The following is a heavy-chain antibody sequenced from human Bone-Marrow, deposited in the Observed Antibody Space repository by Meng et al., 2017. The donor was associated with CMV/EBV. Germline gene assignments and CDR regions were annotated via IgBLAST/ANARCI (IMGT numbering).Heavy chain of an antibody. D-gene: IGHD3-10*01. CDR2: IRSKAYGGTT. Sequence: GGSLRLSCTASGFTFGDYAMSWVRQAPGKGLEWVGFIRSKAYGGTTDYAAPVKGRFTISRDDSKNTLYLQMNSLKTEDTAVYYCVSGAFGYWGQGTLVTVSS. V-gene: IGHV3-49*04. CDR3: VSGAFGY. CDR1: GFTFGDYA. J-gene: IGHJ4*02.